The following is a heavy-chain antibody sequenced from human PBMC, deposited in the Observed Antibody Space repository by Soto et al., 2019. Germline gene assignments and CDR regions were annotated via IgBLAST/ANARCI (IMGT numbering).Heavy chain of an antibody. CDR3: ARARYYYDSSGYHGY. J-gene: IGHJ4*02. CDR2: INPSVGST. V-gene: IGHV1-46*01. CDR1: GYFFASYS. D-gene: IGHD3-22*01. Sequence: ASVKVSCKASGYFFASYSMHWVRQAPGQGLEWMGMINPSVGSTSYVEKFQGRVTMTTDTSTSTAYMELRSLRSDDTAVYYCARARYYYDSSGYHGYWGQGTLVTVSS.